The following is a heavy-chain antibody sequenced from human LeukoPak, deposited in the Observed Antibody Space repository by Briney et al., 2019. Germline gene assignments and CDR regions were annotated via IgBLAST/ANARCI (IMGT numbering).Heavy chain of an antibody. CDR3: ARRLPYYGMDV. CDR1: GFTFRIYA. J-gene: IGHJ6*02. Sequence: PGGSLRLSCAASGFTFRIYAIHTVRQAPGKGLEWVSKVGGIGSIMYADSVKGRFTISTDSAKSSVYLRTKSRRAEDTAVYYCARRLPYYGMDVWGQGTTVTVSS. V-gene: IGHV3-48*03. CDR2: VGGIGSI.